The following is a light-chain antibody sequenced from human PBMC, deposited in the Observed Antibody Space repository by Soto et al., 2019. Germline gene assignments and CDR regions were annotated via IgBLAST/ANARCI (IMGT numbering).Light chain of an antibody. Sequence: QAVVTQPPSASGTPGQRVTISCSGSSSNIVSNTVNWYQHLPGTAPKLLLYSNNQRPSGVPDRFSGSQSGNSASLAISGLQSEDEADYYCAAWDDSLNGYVFGTGTKLTVL. CDR1: SSNIVSNT. CDR3: AAWDDSLNGYV. CDR2: SNN. V-gene: IGLV1-44*01. J-gene: IGLJ1*01.